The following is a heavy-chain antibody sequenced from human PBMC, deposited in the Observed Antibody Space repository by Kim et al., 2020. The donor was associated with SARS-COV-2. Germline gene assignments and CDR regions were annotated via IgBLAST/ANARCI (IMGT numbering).Heavy chain of an antibody. V-gene: IGHV3-23*01. CDR1: GFTFSSYA. CDR2: ISGSGGST. J-gene: IGHJ4*02. D-gene: IGHD1-20*01. CDR3: AKSITGTIYFDY. Sequence: GGSLRLSCAASGFTFSSYAMSWVRQAPGKGLEWVSAISGSGGSTYYADSVKGRFTISRVNSKNTLYLQMNSLRAEDTAVYYCAKSITGTIYFDYWGQGTLVTVSS.